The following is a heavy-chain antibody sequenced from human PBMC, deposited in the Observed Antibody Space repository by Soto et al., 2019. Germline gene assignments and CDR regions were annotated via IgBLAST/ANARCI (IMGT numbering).Heavy chain of an antibody. CDR1: GDSISSGGYY. D-gene: IGHD1-26*01. CDR2: IYYSGTT. CDR3: ASTYYTGDSGPYDY. J-gene: IGHJ4*02. V-gene: IGHV4-31*03. Sequence: QVQLQESGPGLVKPSQTLSLTCTVSGDSISSGGYYWSWIRQHPGKGLEWIGYIYYSGTTYYNPSLESRVSISADTSENQFPLKVKSVTVADTAVYYCASTYYTGDSGPYDYWGQGTLVTVSS.